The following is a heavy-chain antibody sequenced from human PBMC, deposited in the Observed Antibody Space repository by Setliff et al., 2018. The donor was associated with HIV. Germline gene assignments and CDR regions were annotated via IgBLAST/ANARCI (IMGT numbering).Heavy chain of an antibody. CDR2: IRSKADKYAT. D-gene: IGHD6-19*01. CDR1: GFTFSGAE. V-gene: IGHV3-73*01. Sequence: SLKISCAASGFTFSGAEIHWVRQVSGKGLEWVGRIRSKADKYATDYGASAKGRFIISRDDSKKTAYLQMSSLRAEDTAMYYCLLPCTSGWHNWADPWGQGTLVTSPQ. J-gene: IGHJ5*02. CDR3: LLPCTSGWHNWADP.